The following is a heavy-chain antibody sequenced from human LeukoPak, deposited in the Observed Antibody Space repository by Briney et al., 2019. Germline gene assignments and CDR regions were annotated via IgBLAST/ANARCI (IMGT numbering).Heavy chain of an antibody. CDR2: IYYSGST. J-gene: IGHJ3*02. CDR1: GGSISSYY. D-gene: IGHD1-20*01. CDR3: ASRTAGITGTTGAFDI. Sequence: SETLSLTCTVSGGSISSYYWSWIRQPPGKGLEWIGYIYYSGSTNYNPSLKSRVTISVDTSKNQFSLKLSSVTAADTAVYYCASRTAGITGTTGAFDIWGQGTMVTVSS. V-gene: IGHV4-59*01.